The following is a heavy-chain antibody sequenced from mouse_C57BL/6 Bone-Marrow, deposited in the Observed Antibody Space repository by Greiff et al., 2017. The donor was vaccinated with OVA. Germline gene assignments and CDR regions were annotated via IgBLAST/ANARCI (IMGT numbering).Heavy chain of an antibody. D-gene: IGHD1-1*01. Sequence: EVKVVESGGDLVKPGGSLKLSCAASGFTFSSYGMSWVRQAPDKRLEWVATISSGGSYTYYPDSVKGRFTISRDNAKNTLYLQMSSLKSEDTAMYYCARLNYYGSSPYAMDYWGQGTSVTVSS. CDR2: ISSGGSYT. V-gene: IGHV5-6*01. CDR3: ARLNYYGSSPYAMDY. J-gene: IGHJ4*01. CDR1: GFTFSSYG.